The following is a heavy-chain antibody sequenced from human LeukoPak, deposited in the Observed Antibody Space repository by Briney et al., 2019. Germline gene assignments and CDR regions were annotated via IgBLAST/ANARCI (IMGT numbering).Heavy chain of an antibody. Sequence: PGGSLRLSCAASGFTVSSNYMSWVRQAPGKGLEWVSVIYSGGSTYYADSVKGRFTISRDNSENTLYLQMNSLRAEDTAVYYCARSYDSSGYYYVRAFDIWGQGTMVTVSS. D-gene: IGHD3-22*01. CDR3: ARSYDSSGYYYVRAFDI. CDR1: GFTVSSNY. CDR2: IYSGGST. J-gene: IGHJ3*02. V-gene: IGHV3-53*01.